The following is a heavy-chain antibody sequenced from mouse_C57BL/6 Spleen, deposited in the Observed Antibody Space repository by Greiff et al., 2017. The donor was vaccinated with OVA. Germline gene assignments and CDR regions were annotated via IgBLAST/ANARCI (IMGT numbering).Heavy chain of an antibody. Sequence: QVQLQQSGAELVRPGTSVKVSCKASGYAFTNYLIEWVKQRPGKGLEWIGVINPGSGGTNYNEKFKGKATLTADKSSSTAYMQLSSLTSEDSAVYFCARLLSYYYAMDYWGQGTSVTVSS. V-gene: IGHV1-54*01. J-gene: IGHJ4*01. D-gene: IGHD1-1*01. CDR1: GYAFTNYL. CDR2: INPGSGGT. CDR3: ARLLSYYYAMDY.